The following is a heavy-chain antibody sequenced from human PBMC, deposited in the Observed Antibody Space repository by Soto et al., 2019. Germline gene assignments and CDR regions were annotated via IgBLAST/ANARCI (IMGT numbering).Heavy chain of an antibody. D-gene: IGHD2-2*01. CDR3: ATVPARYCSSTSCYNFDY. CDR1: GYTLTELS. Sequence: ASVKVSCKVSGYTLTELSMHWVRQAPGKGLEWMGGFDPEDGETIYAQKFQGRVTMTEDTSTDTAYMELSSLRSEDTAVYYCATVPARYCSSTSCYNFDYWGQGTLVTVSS. V-gene: IGHV1-24*01. J-gene: IGHJ4*02. CDR2: FDPEDGET.